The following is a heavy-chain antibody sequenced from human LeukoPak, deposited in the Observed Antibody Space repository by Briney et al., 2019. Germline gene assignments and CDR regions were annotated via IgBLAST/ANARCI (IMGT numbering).Heavy chain of an antibody. J-gene: IGHJ4*02. CDR1: GYTFGTYA. CDR2: VSAYNGQI. CDR3: ARSPNILTAINDY. Sequence: GASVKVSCKASGYTFGTYAISWVRQAPEQGLEWMGWVSAYNGQISYAQKFQGRVTMTTDTSTSTGYMDLKSLRSDDTAVYYCARSPNILTAINDYWGQGTLVTVSS. V-gene: IGHV1-18*04. D-gene: IGHD3-9*01.